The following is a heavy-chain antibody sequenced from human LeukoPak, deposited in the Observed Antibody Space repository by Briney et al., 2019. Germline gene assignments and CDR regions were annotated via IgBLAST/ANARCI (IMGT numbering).Heavy chain of an antibody. D-gene: IGHD3-10*02. CDR2: INPSGGIT. CDR3: ARGRKPFSGTAIYSGNWFDP. CDR1: GYTFTSYY. Sequence: ASVKVSCKASGYTFTSYYMHWVRQAPGQGLEWMGIINPSGGITSYAQKFQGRVTMTRDTSISTAYMELSRLRSDDTAVYYCARGRKPFSGTAIYSGNWFDPWGQGTLVTVSS. V-gene: IGHV1-46*01. J-gene: IGHJ5*02.